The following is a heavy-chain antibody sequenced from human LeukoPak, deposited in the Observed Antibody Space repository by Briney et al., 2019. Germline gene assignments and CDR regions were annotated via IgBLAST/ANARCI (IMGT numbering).Heavy chain of an antibody. Sequence: GGSLRLPCAASGFTFSTYGIHWVRQAPGKGLEWVAFIRYDGTNKWYADSVKGRFTISRDNSENMLYLQMNSLRAEDTAVYHCAKDRDYGDYPSAYYYYMDVWGKGTTVTVSS. CDR3: AKDRDYGDYPSAYYYYMDV. V-gene: IGHV3-30*02. CDR2: IRYDGTNK. J-gene: IGHJ6*03. D-gene: IGHD4-17*01. CDR1: GFTFSTYG.